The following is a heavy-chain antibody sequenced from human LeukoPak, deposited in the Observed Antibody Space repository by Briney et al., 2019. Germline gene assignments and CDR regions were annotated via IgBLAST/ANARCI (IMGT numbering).Heavy chain of an antibody. CDR2: ISYDGSNK. J-gene: IGHJ1*01. V-gene: IGHV3-30*03. CDR3: ARELVVGVAEYFQY. Sequence: GGSLRLSCAASGFTFSSYGMHWVRQAPGKGLEWVAVISYDGSNKYYADSVKGRFTISRDNSKNTLYLQMNSLRAEDTAVYYCARELVVGVAEYFQYWGQGTLVTVSS. D-gene: IGHD1-26*01. CDR1: GFTFSSYG.